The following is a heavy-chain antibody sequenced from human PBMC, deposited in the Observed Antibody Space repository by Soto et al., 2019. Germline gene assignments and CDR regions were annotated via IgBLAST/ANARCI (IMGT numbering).Heavy chain of an antibody. D-gene: IGHD6-19*01. V-gene: IGHV4-59*01. J-gene: IGHJ4*02. CDR1: GGSISSYY. Sequence: QVQLQESGPGLVKPSETLSLTCTVSGGSISSYYWSWIRQPPGKGLEWIGYIYYTGSTNYNPSLKSRVPISVATSNHPLSLKLSSVTAADTVVYYCARVSYRGGWYGVYWGQGTLDTVSS. CDR2: IYYTGST. CDR3: ARVSYRGGWYGVY.